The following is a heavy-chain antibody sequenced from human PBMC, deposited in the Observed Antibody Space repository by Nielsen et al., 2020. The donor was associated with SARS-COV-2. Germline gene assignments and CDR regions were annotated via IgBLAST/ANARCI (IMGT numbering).Heavy chain of an antibody. V-gene: IGHV3-23*01. CDR3: AKRGDWRAFDI. Sequence: WIRQPPGKGLEWVSAISGSGGSTYYAGSVKGRFTISRDNSKNTLYLQMNSLRAEDTAVYYCAKRGDWRAFDIWGQGTMGTVSS. CDR2: ISGSGGST. D-gene: IGHD2-21*01. J-gene: IGHJ3*02.